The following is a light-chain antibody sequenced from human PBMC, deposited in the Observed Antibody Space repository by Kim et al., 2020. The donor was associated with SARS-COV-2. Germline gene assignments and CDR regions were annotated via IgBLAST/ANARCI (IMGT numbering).Light chain of an antibody. CDR1: QSVSSN. CDR3: LQYNNWPYT. J-gene: IGKJ2*01. Sequence: EIVMTQSPATLSVSPGERATLSCRASQSVSSNLAWIQQKPGQAPRLLIYGASSRATGIPARLSGSASGTEFTLTISSLQSEDFAVYYCLQYNNWPYTFGQGTKLEI. V-gene: IGKV3-15*01. CDR2: GAS.